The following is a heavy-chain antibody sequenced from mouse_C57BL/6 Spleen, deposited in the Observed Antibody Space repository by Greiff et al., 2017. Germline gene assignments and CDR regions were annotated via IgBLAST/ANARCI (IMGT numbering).Heavy chain of an antibody. J-gene: IGHJ2*01. D-gene: IGHD1-1*01. CDR1: GYTFTDYE. V-gene: IGHV1-15*01. CDR3: TRWDSTVGATTDY. CDR2: IDPETGGT. Sequence: QVQLKESGAELVRPGASVTLSCKASGYTFTDYEMHWVQQTPVHGLEWIGAIDPETGGTAYNQKFKGKGILTANKSCSTAYMELRGLTSEDSAVYYCTRWDSTVGATTDYWGQGTTLTVSS.